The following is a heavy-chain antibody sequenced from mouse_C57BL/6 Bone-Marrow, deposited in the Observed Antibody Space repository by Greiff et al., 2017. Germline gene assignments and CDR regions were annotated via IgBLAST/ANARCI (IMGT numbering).Heavy chain of an antibody. J-gene: IGHJ4*01. Sequence: VHLVESGPGLVQPSQSLSITCTVSGFSLTSYGVHWVRQSPGKGLEWLGVIWSGGSTDYNAAFISRLSISKDNSKSQVFFKMNSLQADDTAIYYCARKRDYYPYAMDYWGQGTSVTVSS. CDR1: GFSLTSYG. D-gene: IGHD1-1*01. CDR3: ARKRDYYPYAMDY. CDR2: IWSGGST. V-gene: IGHV2-2*01.